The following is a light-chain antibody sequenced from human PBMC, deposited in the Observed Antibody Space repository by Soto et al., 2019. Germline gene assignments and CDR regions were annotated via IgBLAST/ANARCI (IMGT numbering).Light chain of an antibody. CDR1: QSVSSN. CDR3: QHRSAWPIT. J-gene: IGKJ4*01. Sequence: EIVMTQSPVTLSVSPGERATLSCRASQSVSSNVAWYQQRPGQAPRLLIYATSTRATGIPARFSGSGSGTEFTLTINSLEPEDFAVYYCQHRSAWPITFGGGTKVEIK. CDR2: ATS. V-gene: IGKV3-15*01.